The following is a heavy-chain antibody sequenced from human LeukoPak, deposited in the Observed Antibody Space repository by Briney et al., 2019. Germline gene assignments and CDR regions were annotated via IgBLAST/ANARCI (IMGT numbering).Heavy chain of an antibody. Sequence: PSETLSLTCTVSGGSISSGSYYWSWIRQPAGKGLEWIGRIYTSGSTNYNPSLKSRVTISVDTSKNQFSLKLSSVTAADTAVYYCAGGRRGSSRLDYWGQGTLVTVSS. D-gene: IGHD6-13*01. J-gene: IGHJ4*02. V-gene: IGHV4-61*02. CDR1: GGSISSGSYY. CDR2: IYTSGST. CDR3: AGGRRGSSRLDY.